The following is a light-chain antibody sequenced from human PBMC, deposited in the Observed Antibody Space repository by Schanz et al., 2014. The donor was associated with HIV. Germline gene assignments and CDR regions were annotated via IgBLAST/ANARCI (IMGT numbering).Light chain of an antibody. Sequence: AIRMTQSPSSFSASIGDRVTITCRASQGISSYLAWYQQKPGKAPKLLIYAAYTLQSGVPSRFSGSGSGTEFTLTISSLQPDDFATYYCQQYNSYPYTFGQGTKLEIK. CDR2: AAY. CDR1: QGISSY. V-gene: IGKV1-8*01. J-gene: IGKJ2*01. CDR3: QQYNSYPYT.